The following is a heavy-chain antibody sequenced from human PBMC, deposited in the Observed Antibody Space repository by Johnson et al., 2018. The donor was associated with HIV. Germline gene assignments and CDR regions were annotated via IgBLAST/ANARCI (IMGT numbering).Heavy chain of an antibody. Sequence: QVQLVESGGDLVKPGGSLRLSCAASGFIFSDYSMSWVRQAPGKGLEWVSYISSSGDTTYYTDSVKGRFTISRDTAENLLYLQMHSLRVEDTAVYYCARDPSKSRGWLGDAFDIWGQGTMVTVSS. J-gene: IGHJ3*02. CDR1: GFIFSDYS. CDR3: ARDPSKSRGWLGDAFDI. V-gene: IGHV3-11*04. D-gene: IGHD6-19*01. CDR2: ISSSGDTT.